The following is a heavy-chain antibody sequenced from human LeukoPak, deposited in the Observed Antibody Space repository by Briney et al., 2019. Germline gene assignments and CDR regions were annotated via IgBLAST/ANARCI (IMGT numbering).Heavy chain of an antibody. Sequence: GGSLRLSCAASGFTFSSYAMSWVRQAPGKGLEWVSGLSASGGLTYYADSVKGRFTISRDNSKNTVYLQMNSLRAEDTAVYYCAKERGAAAATVYFDYWGQGTQVTVSS. CDR1: GFTFSSYA. J-gene: IGHJ4*02. CDR3: AKERGAAAATVYFDY. CDR2: LSASGGLT. D-gene: IGHD6-13*01. V-gene: IGHV3-23*01.